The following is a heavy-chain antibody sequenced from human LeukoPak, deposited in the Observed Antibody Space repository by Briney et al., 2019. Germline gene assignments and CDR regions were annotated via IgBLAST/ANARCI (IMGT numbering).Heavy chain of an antibody. CDR1: GGSISSGSYY. D-gene: IGHD3-9*01. CDR2: IYTSGST. CDR3: ARDGWNYDILTGYKYYFDY. V-gene: IGHV4-61*02. Sequence: SQTLSLTCTVSGGSISSGSYYWRWIRQPAGTGLEWIGRIYTSGSTNYNPSLKSRVTISVDTSKNQFSLKLSSVTAADTAVYYCARDGWNYDILTGYKYYFDYWGQGTLVTVSS. J-gene: IGHJ4*02.